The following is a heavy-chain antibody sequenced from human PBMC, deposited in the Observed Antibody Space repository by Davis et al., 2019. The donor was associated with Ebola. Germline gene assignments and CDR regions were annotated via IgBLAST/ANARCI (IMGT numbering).Heavy chain of an antibody. J-gene: IGHJ4*02. D-gene: IGHD6-13*01. CDR3: AKRRGYSSSWEPIDY. CDR2: IYSGGST. CDR1: GFTVSSNY. Sequence: GESLKISCAASGFTVSSNYMSWVRQAPGKGLEWVSVIYSGGSTYYADSVKGRFTISRDNSKNTLYLQMNSLRAEDTAVYYCAKRRGYSSSWEPIDYWGQGTLVTVSS. V-gene: IGHV3-53*01.